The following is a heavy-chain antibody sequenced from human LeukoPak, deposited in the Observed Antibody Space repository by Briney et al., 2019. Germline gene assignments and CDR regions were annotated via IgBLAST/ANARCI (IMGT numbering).Heavy chain of an antibody. CDR1: GFTFSASS. CDR3: ARANPLAL. CDR2: ISSSSHCI. Sequence: GGSLRLSCAASGFTFSASSMNWVRQAPGKGLEWVSSISSSSHCIFYADSLKGRFTISRDNAKNSLYLQMNSLRDEDTAVYYCARANPLALWGQGTLVTVSS. V-gene: IGHV3-21*01. J-gene: IGHJ4*02.